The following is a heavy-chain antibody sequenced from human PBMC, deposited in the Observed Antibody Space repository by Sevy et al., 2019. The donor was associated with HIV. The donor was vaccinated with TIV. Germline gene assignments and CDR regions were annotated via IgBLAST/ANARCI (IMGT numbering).Heavy chain of an antibody. J-gene: IGHJ3*02. CDR3: TRGFVATTMRGEPFDI. CDR2: ISWDSGLI. CDR1: GFTFDDYA. D-gene: IGHD3-22*01. Sequence: GGSLRLSCAASGFTFDDYAMNWVRQAPGKGLEWVSGISWDSGLIGYAVAVQGRFTISRDSPKNSLYLQMMNLIPEDTALYYCTRGFVATTMRGEPFDIWGQGTMVTVSS. V-gene: IGHV3-9*01.